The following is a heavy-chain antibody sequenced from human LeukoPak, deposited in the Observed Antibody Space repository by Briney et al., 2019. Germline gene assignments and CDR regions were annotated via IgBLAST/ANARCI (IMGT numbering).Heavy chain of an antibody. CDR3: ARGYCSGGSCHDHYYYYYMDV. Sequence: SVKVSCKASGGTFSSYAISCVRQAPGQGLEWMGRIIPIFGTANYAQKFQGRVTITADKSTSTAYMELSSLRSEDTAVYYCARGYCSGGSCHDHYYYYYMDVWGKGTTVTVSS. V-gene: IGHV1-69*06. CDR2: IIPIFGTA. J-gene: IGHJ6*03. CDR1: GGTFSSYA. D-gene: IGHD2-15*01.